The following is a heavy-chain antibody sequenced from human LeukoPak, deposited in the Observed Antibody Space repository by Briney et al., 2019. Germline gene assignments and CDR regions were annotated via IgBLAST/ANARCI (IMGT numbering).Heavy chain of an antibody. V-gene: IGHV1-69*13. CDR1: GGTFSSYA. Sequence: ASVKVSCKASGGTFSSYAISWVRQAPGQGLEWMGGIIPIFGTANYAQKFQGRVTITADESTSTAYMELSSLRSEDTAVYYCARDLALPSASWGQGTLVTVSS. CDR3: ARDLALPSAS. J-gene: IGHJ5*02. CDR2: IIPIFGTA.